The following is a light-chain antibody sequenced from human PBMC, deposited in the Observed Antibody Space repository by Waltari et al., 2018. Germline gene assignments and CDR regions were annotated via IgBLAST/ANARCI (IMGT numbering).Light chain of an antibody. V-gene: IGKV3-11*01. CDR3: QQGVT. CDR1: QSVGTS. Sequence: EIVLTQSSATLSSSPGERATLSCRASQSVGTSLACYQHIPGQAPRLLIYDASNWASAISPRFSGSGSGTDFSLTISGLDPEDYAVYYCQQGVTFGGGTRVEIK. J-gene: IGKJ4*01. CDR2: DAS.